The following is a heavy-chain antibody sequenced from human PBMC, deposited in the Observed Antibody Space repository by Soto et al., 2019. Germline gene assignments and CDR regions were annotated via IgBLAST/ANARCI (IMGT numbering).Heavy chain of an antibody. CDR3: PTPNIGTGTSGFFDY. Sequence: PSETLSLTCTVSGASVSNGNFYWRWIRQPPGKGLEWIGSIYYSGNTNYSPSLKSRVTISVDTSKNQFSLKLSSVTAADTAVYYCPTPNIGTGTSGFFDYWGQGTLVTVSP. CDR1: GASVSNGNFY. D-gene: IGHD1-7*01. CDR2: IYYSGNT. J-gene: IGHJ4*02. V-gene: IGHV4-61*01.